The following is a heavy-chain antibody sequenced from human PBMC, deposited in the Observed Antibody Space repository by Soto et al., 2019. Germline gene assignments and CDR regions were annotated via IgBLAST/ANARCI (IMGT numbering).Heavy chain of an antibody. CDR2: IDASDSYT. Sequence: GESLKISCKGSGYTFTDYWISWVRQMPGKGLEWMGRIDASDSYTNYTPSFQGHVTMSVDESISTAYLHWSSLKASDTAMYLCASSSVGDGMDVWGQGTTVTVSS. V-gene: IGHV5-10-1*01. CDR3: ASSSVGDGMDV. J-gene: IGHJ6*02. D-gene: IGHD2-15*01. CDR1: GYTFTDYW.